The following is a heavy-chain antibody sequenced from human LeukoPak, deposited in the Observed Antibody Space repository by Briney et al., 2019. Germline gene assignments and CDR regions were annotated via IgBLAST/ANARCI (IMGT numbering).Heavy chain of an antibody. CDR1: GYTLTELS. D-gene: IGHD1-26*01. CDR3: AKSGGGGRWELRWAFDI. Sequence: ASVKVSCKVSGYTLTELSMHWVRQAPGKGLEWMGGFDPEDGETIYAQKFQGRVTMTEDTSTDTAYMRLSSLRSEDTAVYYCAKSGGGGRWELRWAFDIWGQGTMVTVSS. CDR2: FDPEDGET. V-gene: IGHV1-24*01. J-gene: IGHJ3*02.